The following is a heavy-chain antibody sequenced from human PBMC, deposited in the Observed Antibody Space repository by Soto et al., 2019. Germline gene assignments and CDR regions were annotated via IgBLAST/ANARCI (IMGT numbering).Heavy chain of an antibody. CDR1: GGSISSYY. Sequence: SETLSLTCTVSGGSISSYYWSWIRQTPGKGLQYIGYIYYSGSTYYNPSLKSRVTISVYTSKNQFSLKLSSVTAADTAVYYCVSVLHTYNWFDPWGQGTLVTVSS. V-gene: IGHV4-59*06. J-gene: IGHJ5*02. CDR3: VSVLHTYNWFDP. CDR2: IYYSGST. D-gene: IGHD2-15*01.